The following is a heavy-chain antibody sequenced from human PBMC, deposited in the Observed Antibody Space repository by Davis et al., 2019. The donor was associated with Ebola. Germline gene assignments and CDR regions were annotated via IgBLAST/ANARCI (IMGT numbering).Heavy chain of an antibody. CDR2: INPSGGST. J-gene: IGHJ6*02. D-gene: IGHD6-6*01. CDR1: GYTFTSYY. Sequence: ASVKVSCKASGYTFTSYYMHWVRQAPGQGLEWMGIINPSGGSTSYAQKFQGRVTVTRDTSTSTVYMELSSLRSEDTAVYYCARDREAARRKEPKPRYYYYGMDVWGQGTTVTVSS. V-gene: IGHV1-46*01. CDR3: ARDREAARRKEPKPRYYYYGMDV.